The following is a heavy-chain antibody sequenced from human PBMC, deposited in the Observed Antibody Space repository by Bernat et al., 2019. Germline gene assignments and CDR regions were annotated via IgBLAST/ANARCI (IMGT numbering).Heavy chain of an antibody. Sequence: EVQLVESGGGLVQPGGSLTFSCAASGCTFRSSWMRWIRQAPGKGLEWVANIKQDGTGIYYVDAVKGRFTISRDNAKNSLYLQMNSLRAEDTAVYYCVEDTDYWGQGTLVTVSS. V-gene: IGHV3-7*03. CDR1: GCTFRSSW. J-gene: IGHJ4*02. CDR2: IKQDGTGI. CDR3: VEDTDY.